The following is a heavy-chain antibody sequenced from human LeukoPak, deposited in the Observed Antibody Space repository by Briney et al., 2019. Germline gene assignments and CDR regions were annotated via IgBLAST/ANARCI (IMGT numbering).Heavy chain of an antibody. J-gene: IGHJ4*02. CDR2: INAGNGNT. CDR3: ARDTILNGYYSMESFDY. D-gene: IGHD3-9*01. CDR1: GYTFTSYA. Sequence: ASVKVSCKASGYTFTSYAMHWVRQAPGQRLEWMGWINAGNGNTKYSQKFQGRVTITRDTSASTAYMELSSLRSEDTAVYYCARDTILNGYYSMESFDYWGQGTLVTVSS. V-gene: IGHV1-3*01.